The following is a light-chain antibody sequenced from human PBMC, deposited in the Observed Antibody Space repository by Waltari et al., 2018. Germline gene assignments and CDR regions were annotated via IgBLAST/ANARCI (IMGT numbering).Light chain of an antibody. J-gene: IGLJ2*01. V-gene: IGLV2-23*02. CDR1: SSDVGRLNL. Sequence: QSALTQPASVSGSPGQSITLSCTGTSSDVGRLNLVSWYQQYPGKAPKLIIYEFSKRPSGVSDRFSGSKSANTACLTISGLQDEDEADYYCCSFAFSSTTSVIFGGGTKLAVL. CDR3: CSFAFSSTTSVI. CDR2: EFS.